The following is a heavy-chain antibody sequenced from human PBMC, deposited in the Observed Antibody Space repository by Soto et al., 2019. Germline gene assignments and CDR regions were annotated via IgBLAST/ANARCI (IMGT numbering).Heavy chain of an antibody. J-gene: IGHJ6*02. CDR3: AKDASYYGSGSYYKTDYYYGMDV. V-gene: IGHV3-30*18. CDR2: ISYDGSNK. D-gene: IGHD3-10*01. Sequence: GGSLRLSCAASGFTFSSYGMHWVRQAPGKGLEWVAVISYDGSNKYYADSVKGRFTISRDNSKNTLYLQMNSLRAEDTAVYYCAKDASYYGSGSYYKTDYYYGMDVWGQGTTVTVSS. CDR1: GFTFSSYG.